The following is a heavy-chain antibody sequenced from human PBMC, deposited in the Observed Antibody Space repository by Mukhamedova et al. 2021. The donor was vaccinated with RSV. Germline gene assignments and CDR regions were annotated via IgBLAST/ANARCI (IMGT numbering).Heavy chain of an antibody. CDR2: INHSGST. Sequence: YWSWIRQPPGKGLEWIGEINHSGSTNYNPSLKSRVTISVDTSKNQFSLKLSSVTAADTAVYYCARPPTFFIAAADYWGQGTLVT. D-gene: IGHD6-13*01. J-gene: IGHJ4*02. V-gene: IGHV4-34*01. CDR3: ARPPTFFIAAADY. CDR1: Y.